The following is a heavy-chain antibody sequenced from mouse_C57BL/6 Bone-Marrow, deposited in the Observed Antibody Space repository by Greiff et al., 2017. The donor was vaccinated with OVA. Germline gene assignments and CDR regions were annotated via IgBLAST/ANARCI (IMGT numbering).Heavy chain of an antibody. J-gene: IGHJ4*01. CDR3: TGYAMDY. Sequence: EVKLMESGGGLVQPGGSMKLSCVASGFTFSNYWMNWVRQSPEKGLEWVAQIRLKSDDYATHYAESVKGRFTISRDDSKSSVYLQMNNLRAEDTGIYYCTGYAMDYWGQGTSVTVSS. CDR1: GFTFSNYW. V-gene: IGHV6-3*01. CDR2: IRLKSDDYAT.